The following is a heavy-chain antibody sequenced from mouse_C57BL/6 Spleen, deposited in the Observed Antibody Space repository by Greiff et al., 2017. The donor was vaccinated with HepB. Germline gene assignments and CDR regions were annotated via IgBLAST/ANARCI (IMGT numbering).Heavy chain of an antibody. CDR2: IYPSDSET. CDR1: GYTFTSYW. J-gene: IGHJ3*01. Sequence: QVQLKQPGAELVRPGSSVKLSCKASGYTFTSYWMDWVKQRPGQGLEWIGNIYPSDSETHYNQKFKDKATLTVDKSSSTAYMQLSSLTSEDSAVYYCARGYYYGSSWFAYWGQGTLVTVSA. CDR3: ARGYYYGSSWFAY. D-gene: IGHD1-1*01. V-gene: IGHV1-61*01.